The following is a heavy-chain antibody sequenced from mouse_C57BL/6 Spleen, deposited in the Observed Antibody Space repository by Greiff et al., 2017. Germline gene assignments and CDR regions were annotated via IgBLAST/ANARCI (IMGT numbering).Heavy chain of an antibody. Sequence: VQLQQSGAELVRPGTSVKVSCKASGYAFTNYLIEWVKQRPGQGLEWIGVINPGSGGTNYNEKFKGKATLTADKSSSTAYMQLSSLTSEDSAVYFGARVYYGSESLFDDWGQGTTVTVSS. V-gene: IGHV1-54*01. CDR1: GYAFTNYL. CDR2: INPGSGGT. D-gene: IGHD1-1*01. CDR3: ARVYYGSESLFDD. J-gene: IGHJ2*01.